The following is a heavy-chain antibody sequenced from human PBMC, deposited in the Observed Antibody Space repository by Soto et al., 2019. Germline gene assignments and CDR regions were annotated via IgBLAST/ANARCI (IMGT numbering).Heavy chain of an antibody. CDR3: ARDHGSGSYYQFDP. CDR2: ISGYNGNT. V-gene: IGHV1-18*01. J-gene: IGHJ5*02. CDR1: GYTFTSYG. Sequence: QVQLVQSGAEVKKPGASVKVSCKASGYTFTSYGISWVRPAPGQGLAWMGWISGYNGNTNYAQKRQGRVTMTTDTSTSTAYMELRSLRSDDTAVYYCARDHGSGSYYQFDPWGQGTLVTVSS. D-gene: IGHD3-10*01.